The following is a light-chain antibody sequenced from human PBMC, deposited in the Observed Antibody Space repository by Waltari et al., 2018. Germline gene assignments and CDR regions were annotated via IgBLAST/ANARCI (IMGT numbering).Light chain of an antibody. V-gene: IGLV3-25*03. CDR3: QSVDSTDSYPV. CDR2: TDN. CDR1: ALADEY. Sequence: SNELTQPPSVSVFPGQTARVTCSPDALADEYASWYQQKPGQAPVMIIYTDNERPSGIPDRFSGSSSGTTVTLTISAVQAEDEADYFCQSVDSTDSYPVFGGGTKLTVL. J-gene: IGLJ2*01.